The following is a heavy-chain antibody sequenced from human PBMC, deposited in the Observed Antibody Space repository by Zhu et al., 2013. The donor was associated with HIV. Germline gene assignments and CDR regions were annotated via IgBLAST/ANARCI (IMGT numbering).Heavy chain of an antibody. D-gene: IGHD6-13*01. CDR2: ISAYNGIT. Sequence: QVQLLQSGAEVKKPGASVKVSCKASGYTFTNYGITWVRQAPGQGLEWMGWISAYNGITNYAQKLQGRVTMTTDTSTSTAYMEVRSLKSDDTAVYYCARGRKASSAWYSPVVSFYAMDVWGQGTTVIVS. CDR1: GYTFTNYG. CDR3: ARGRKASSAWYSPVVSFYAMDV. V-gene: IGHV1-18*01. J-gene: IGHJ6*02.